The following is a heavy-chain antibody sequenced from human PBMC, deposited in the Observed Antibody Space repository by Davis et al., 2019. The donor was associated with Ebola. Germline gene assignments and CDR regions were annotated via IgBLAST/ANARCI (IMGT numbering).Heavy chain of an antibody. V-gene: IGHV1-18*01. CDR1: GYTFTSYG. D-gene: IGHD6-19*01. CDR2: ISTYNGNT. J-gene: IGHJ4*02. Sequence: AASVKVSCKASGYTFTSYGLNWMRQAPGQGLEWMGWISTYNGNTFYSQKFQGRVTMTTDTSTSTAYMELRSLRSDDTAVYYCARDAAVAGPDYWGQGTLVTVSS. CDR3: ARDAAVAGPDY.